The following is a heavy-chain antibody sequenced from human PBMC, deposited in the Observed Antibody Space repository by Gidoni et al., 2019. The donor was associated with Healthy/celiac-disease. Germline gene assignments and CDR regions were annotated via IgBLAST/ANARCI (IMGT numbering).Heavy chain of an antibody. V-gene: IGHV1-69*01. CDR2: IIPIFGTA. J-gene: IGHJ4*02. CDR1: GGPFSSYA. Sequence: QVQLVQSGAEVKKPGSSMKVSCKASGGPFSSYAISWVRQAPGQGLEWMGGIIPIFGTANYAQKFQGRVTITADESTSTAYMELSSLRSEDTAVYYCARPGPTYYYDSSGYSWSLWGQGTLVTVSS. D-gene: IGHD3-22*01. CDR3: ARPGPTYYYDSSGYSWSL.